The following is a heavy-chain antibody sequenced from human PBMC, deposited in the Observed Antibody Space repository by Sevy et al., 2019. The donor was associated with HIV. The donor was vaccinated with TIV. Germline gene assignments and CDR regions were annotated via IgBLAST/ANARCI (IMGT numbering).Heavy chain of an antibody. CDR3: AKMSGNYLGFDS. CDR1: GFSFRSNV. J-gene: IGHJ4*02. CDR2: ISPNGGST. V-gene: IGHV3-23*01. Sequence: GGSLRLSCATSGFSFRSNVINWVRQAPGKGLEWVSAISPNGGSTYYADSVKGRFTISRDNSKNTLVLQMSSLRAEDTAICYCAKMSGNYLGFDSWGQGALVTVSS. D-gene: IGHD3-10*01.